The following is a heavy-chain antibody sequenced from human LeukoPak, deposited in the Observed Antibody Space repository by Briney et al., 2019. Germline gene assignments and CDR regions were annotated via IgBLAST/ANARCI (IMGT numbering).Heavy chain of an antibody. CDR3: ARVPSGAGNYFDY. CDR2: FYADGRT. D-gene: IGHD1-14*01. V-gene: IGHV3-66*01. J-gene: IGHJ4*02. CDR1: GFTISSNN. Sequence: PGGSLRLSCAASGFTISSNNIMWVRQAPGKGLDWVSVFYADGRTFYADSVKGRFTISRDNSKNTVSLQMNSLGAGDAALYYCARVPSGAGNYFDYWGQGALVTVSS.